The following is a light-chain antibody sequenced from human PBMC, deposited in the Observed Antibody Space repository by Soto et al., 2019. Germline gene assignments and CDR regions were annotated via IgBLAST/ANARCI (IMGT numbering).Light chain of an antibody. V-gene: IGKV3-20*01. J-gene: IGKJ5*01. CDR2: DAS. CDR3: QQYGSSPT. CDR1: QSVSNF. Sequence: EIVLTQSPATLSLSPGERATLSCRASQSVSNFLAWYQQRPGQPPRLLIYDASNRATGIPARFSGSGSGTDFTLTISRLEPEDFAVYYCQQYGSSPTFGQGTRLEIK.